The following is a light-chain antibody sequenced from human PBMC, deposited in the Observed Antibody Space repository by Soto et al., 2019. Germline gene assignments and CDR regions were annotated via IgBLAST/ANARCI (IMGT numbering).Light chain of an antibody. CDR1: SSNIGNNY. V-gene: IGLV1-51*02. Sequence: QAVLTQPPSVSAAPGQKVTISCSGSSSNIGNNYVSWYQHLPGTAPKLLIYENNKRPSGIPDRFSGSKSGTSATLGITVLQSGDEADYYCGTWDSSLSAAVFGGGTQLTVL. J-gene: IGLJ7*01. CDR2: ENN. CDR3: GTWDSSLSAAV.